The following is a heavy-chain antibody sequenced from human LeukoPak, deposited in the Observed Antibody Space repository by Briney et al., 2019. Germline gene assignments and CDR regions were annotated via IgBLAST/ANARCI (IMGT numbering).Heavy chain of an antibody. Sequence: ASVKVSCKASGYTFTSYGISWVRQAPGQGLEWMGWISAYNGNTNYAQKLQGRVTMTTDTSTSTAYMELRSLRSDDTAVYYCAREEYCSSTSCFRFDYWGQGTLVSVSS. CDR3: AREEYCSSTSCFRFDY. D-gene: IGHD2-2*01. J-gene: IGHJ4*02. V-gene: IGHV1-18*01. CDR1: GYTFTSYG. CDR2: ISAYNGNT.